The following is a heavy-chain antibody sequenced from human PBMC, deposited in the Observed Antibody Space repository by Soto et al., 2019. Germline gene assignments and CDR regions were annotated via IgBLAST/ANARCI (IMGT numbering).Heavy chain of an antibody. CDR1: GFPFSSYS. D-gene: IGHD3-10*01. CDR3: ARESLTMVRGAPFSYYYYGMDV. CDR2: ISSSSSYI. V-gene: IGHV3-21*04. Sequence: GGSLRLSIEASGFPFSSYSMNWVRQAPGQWLEWVSSISSSSSYIYYADSVKGRLTISRENAKNSLYLQMNSLRAEDTDVYYCARESLTMVRGAPFSYYYYGMDVWGQGTTVTVSS. J-gene: IGHJ6*02.